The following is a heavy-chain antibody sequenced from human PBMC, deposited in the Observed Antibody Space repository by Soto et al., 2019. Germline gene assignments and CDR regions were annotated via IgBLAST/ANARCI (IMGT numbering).Heavy chain of an antibody. V-gene: IGHV1-18*01. CDR1: GYTFTSYG. Sequence: ASVKVSCKASGYTFTSYGISWVRQAPGQGLEWMGWISAYNGNTNYAQKLQGRVTMTTDTSTSTAYMELSSLRYEDTAVYYCARGRTIVLAGTSAFDIWGQGTMVTVSS. D-gene: IGHD6-19*01. CDR2: ISAYNGNT. CDR3: ARGRTIVLAGTSAFDI. J-gene: IGHJ3*02.